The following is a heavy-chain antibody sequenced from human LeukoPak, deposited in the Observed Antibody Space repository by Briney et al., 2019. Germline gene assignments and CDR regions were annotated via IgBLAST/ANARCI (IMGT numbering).Heavy chain of an antibody. J-gene: IGHJ5*02. Sequence: PGGSLRLSCAASGFIFNNAWMSWVRQAPGKGLEWVGRIKSKTDGGTTDYAAPVKGRFTISRDDSKNTLYLQMNSLKTEDTAVYYCTTDPMRMLWDTPMVHSWGQGTLVTVSS. CDR2: IKSKTDGGTT. CDR3: TTDPMRMLWDTPMVHS. V-gene: IGHV3-15*01. D-gene: IGHD5-18*01. CDR1: GFIFNNAW.